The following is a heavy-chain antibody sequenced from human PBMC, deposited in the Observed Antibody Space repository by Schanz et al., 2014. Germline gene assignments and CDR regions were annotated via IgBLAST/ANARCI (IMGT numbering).Heavy chain of an antibody. J-gene: IGHJ4*02. Sequence: QVRLVQSGAEAREPGASVKVSCKATGYMFDTYGFAWVRQAPGQGLEWMGWISTYNGHTRYGQKCQDRLSVTTDTDTATAHVELRSLRTDDTAVYYCARAPTRMNMFRGVTYVFDYWGQGTLVTVSS. CDR2: ISTYNGHT. V-gene: IGHV1-18*04. CDR1: GYMFDTYG. CDR3: ARAPTRMNMFRGVTYVFDY. D-gene: IGHD3-10*01.